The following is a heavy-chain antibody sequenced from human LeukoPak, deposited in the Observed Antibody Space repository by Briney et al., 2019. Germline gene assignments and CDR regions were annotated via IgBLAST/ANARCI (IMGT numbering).Heavy chain of an antibody. CDR3: AKDVGDRNWFDP. CDR1: GFTFSSYA. J-gene: IGHJ5*02. V-gene: IGHV3-30*04. Sequence: PGGSLRLSCAASGFTFSSYAMHWVRQAPGKGLEWVALISYDGSNKYYADSVKARFIISRDNSKNTVYLQMNSLRAEDTAVYYCAKDVGDRNWFDPWGQGTLVTVSS. CDR2: ISYDGSNK. D-gene: IGHD4-17*01.